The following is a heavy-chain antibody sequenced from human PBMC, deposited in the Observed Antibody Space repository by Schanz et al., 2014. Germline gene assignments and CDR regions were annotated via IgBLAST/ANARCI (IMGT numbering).Heavy chain of an antibody. CDR2: INPNSGGT. J-gene: IGHJ6*02. CDR1: GHPFTAYY. CDR3: ARDGHSSIWDSYYFYGLDV. V-gene: IGHV1-2*06. D-gene: IGHD6-13*01. Sequence: QVQLVQSGAEVKKPGASVKVSCKASGHPFTAYYMHWARQAPGQGLEWMGRINPNSGGTNYAENVQGRVTMTRDTSTSTVYMELSRLTSDDTALYYCARDGHSSIWDSYYFYGLDVWGQGTTVTVSS.